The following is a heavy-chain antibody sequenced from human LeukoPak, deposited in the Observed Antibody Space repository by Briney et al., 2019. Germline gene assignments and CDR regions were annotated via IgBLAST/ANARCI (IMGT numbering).Heavy chain of an antibody. CDR3: ARDITVGTTPDY. CDR1: EFTFSRYS. J-gene: IGHJ4*02. D-gene: IGHD1-1*01. V-gene: IGHV3-48*01. Sequence: GGSLRLPCAASEFTFSRYSMIWVRQAPERGRERVSYISRSGGTIYYADSVRGRFTISRENAKNSLLLQMSNLRAEDTAVYYCARDITVGTTPDYWGQGTLVTVSS. CDR2: ISRSGGTI.